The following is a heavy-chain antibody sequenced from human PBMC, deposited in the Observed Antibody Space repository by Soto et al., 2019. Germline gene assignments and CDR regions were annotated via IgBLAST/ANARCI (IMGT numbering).Heavy chain of an antibody. CDR1: GFTFSSYS. CDR2: ISSSSSYI. D-gene: IGHD6-19*01. V-gene: IGHV3-21*01. J-gene: IGHJ4*02. CDR3: ASLAVAGTPFDY. Sequence: GGSLRLSCEASGFTFSSYSMNWVRQAPGKGLEWVSSISSSSSYIYYADSVKGRFTISRDNAKNSLYLQMNSLRAEDTAVYYCASLAVAGTPFDYWGQGTLVTVSS.